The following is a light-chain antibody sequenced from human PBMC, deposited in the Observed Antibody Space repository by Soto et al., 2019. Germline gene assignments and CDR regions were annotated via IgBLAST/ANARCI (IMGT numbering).Light chain of an antibody. J-gene: IGLJ2*01. Sequence: QSALTQPPSASGSPGQSVTISCTGTSSDVGGYNYVSWYQQHPGKAPKFMIYEVSQRPSGVPDRFSGSKSGNTASLTVSGLQAEDEADYYCRSYAGSNNVVFGGGTKVTVL. CDR2: EVS. CDR3: RSYAGSNNVV. V-gene: IGLV2-8*01. CDR1: SSDVGGYNY.